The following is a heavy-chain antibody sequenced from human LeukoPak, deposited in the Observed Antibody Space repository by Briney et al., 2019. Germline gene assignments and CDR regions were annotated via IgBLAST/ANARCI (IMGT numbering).Heavy chain of an antibody. CDR1: GGSISSSSYY. CDR3: ARQGQLPDR. CDR2: IYYSGST. V-gene: IGHV4-39*01. Sequence: SETLSLTCTVSGGSISSSSYYWGWIRQPPGKGLEWIGSIYYSGSTYYNPSLKSRVTISVDTSKNQFSLKLSSVTAADTAVYYCARQGQLPDRWGQGTLVTVSS. J-gene: IGHJ5*02. D-gene: IGHD1-26*01.